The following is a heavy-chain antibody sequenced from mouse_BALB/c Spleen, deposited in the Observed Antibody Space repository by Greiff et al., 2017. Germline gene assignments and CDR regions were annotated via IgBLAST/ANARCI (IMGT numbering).Heavy chain of an antibody. D-gene: IGHD2-1*01. V-gene: IGHV2-6-7*01. CDR1: GFSLTGYG. CDR2: IWGDGST. J-gene: IGHJ2*01. CDR3: ARDYGNYPYYFDY. Sequence: QVQLQQSGPGLVAPSQSLSITCTVSGFSLTGYGVNWVRQPPGKGLEWLGMIWGDGSTDYNSALKSRLSISKDNSKSQVFLKMNSLQTDDTARYYCARDYGNYPYYFDYWGQGTTLTVSS.